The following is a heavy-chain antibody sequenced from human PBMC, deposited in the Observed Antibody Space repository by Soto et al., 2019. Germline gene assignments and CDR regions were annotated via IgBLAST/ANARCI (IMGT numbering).Heavy chain of an antibody. J-gene: IGHJ3*02. CDR1: DGSISSYY. V-gene: IGHV4-59*08. CDR2: IYYSGST. CDR3: ARLNYDFWSGYSADAFDI. Sequence: PSETLSLTCTVSDGSISSYYWRWIRQPPGKRLEWIGYIYYSGSTNYNPSLKSRVTISVDTSKNQFSLKLSSVTAADTAVYYCARLNYDFWSGYSADAFDIWGQGTMVTVSS. D-gene: IGHD3-3*01.